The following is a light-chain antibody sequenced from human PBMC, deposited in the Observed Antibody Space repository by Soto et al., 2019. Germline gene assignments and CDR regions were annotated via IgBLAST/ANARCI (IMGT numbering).Light chain of an antibody. V-gene: IGKV3-11*01. CDR3: QQRYRWPET. CDR2: NAS. J-gene: IGKJ1*01. Sequence: EIVLTQSPGTLSLSPGERATLSCRASQSVTNFLAWYQQKPGQSPSLLLYNASHRATGIPALFSGSGSGTDFTLTISSLEPEDFAVYYCQQRYRWPETFGQGTKVEIK. CDR1: QSVTNF.